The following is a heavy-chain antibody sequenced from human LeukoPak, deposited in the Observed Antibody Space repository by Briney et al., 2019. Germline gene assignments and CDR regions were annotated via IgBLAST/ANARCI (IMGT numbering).Heavy chain of an antibody. CDR2: IFHTGRT. Sequence: SETLSLTCAVSGNSITSGYYWGWIRQPPGKGLEWIGSIFHTGRTYYNPSLKSRVTISVDTSKNQFSLKVNSVTAADTAGYYCARHDFVLSSSSRDYWGQGILVTVSS. CDR1: GNSITSGYY. CDR3: ARHDFVLSSSSRDY. J-gene: IGHJ4*02. D-gene: IGHD6-13*01. V-gene: IGHV4-38-2*01.